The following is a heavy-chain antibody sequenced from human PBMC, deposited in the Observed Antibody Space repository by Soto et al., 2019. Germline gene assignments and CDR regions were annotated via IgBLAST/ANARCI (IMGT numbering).Heavy chain of an antibody. CDR1: GFTFCSYS. CDR3: AKDRGYCSGGSCPLDP. J-gene: IGHJ5*02. V-gene: IGHV3-48*01. Sequence: GGSPRLSCAASGFTFCSYSMNWVRQAPGKGLEWVSYISSSSSTIYYADSVKGRFTISRDNAKNSLYLQMNSLRAEDTAVYYCAKDRGYCSGGSCPLDPWGQGTLVTVSS. D-gene: IGHD2-15*01. CDR2: ISSSSSTI.